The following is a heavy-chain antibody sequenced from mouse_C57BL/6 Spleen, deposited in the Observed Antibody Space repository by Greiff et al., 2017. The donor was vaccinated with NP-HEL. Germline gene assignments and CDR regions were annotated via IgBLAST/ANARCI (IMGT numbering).Heavy chain of an antibody. Sequence: QVQLQQSGAELVKPGASVKLSCKASGYTFTSYWMQWVKQRPGQGLEWIGEIDPSDSYTNYNQKFKGKATLTVDTSSSTAYMQLSSLTSEDSAVYYCARRVGPFDYWGQGTTLTVSS. V-gene: IGHV1-50*01. D-gene: IGHD1-1*02. CDR3: ARRVGPFDY. CDR1: GYTFTSYW. CDR2: IDPSDSYT. J-gene: IGHJ2*01.